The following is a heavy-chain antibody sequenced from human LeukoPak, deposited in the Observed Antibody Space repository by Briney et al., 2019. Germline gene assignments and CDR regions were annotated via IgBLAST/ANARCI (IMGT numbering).Heavy chain of an antibody. J-gene: IGHJ4*02. Sequence: GGSLRLSCAPSGFTVSNNFVTWVRQAPGKGVEWVSIIYSGGGTDYADSVKGRFTISRDSSKNTLYLQMNSLRAEDTAVYYCARDPIAAVRFDYWGEGTLVTVSS. D-gene: IGHD6-13*01. CDR1: GFTVSNNF. CDR3: ARDPIAAVRFDY. CDR2: IYSGGGT. V-gene: IGHV3-53*01.